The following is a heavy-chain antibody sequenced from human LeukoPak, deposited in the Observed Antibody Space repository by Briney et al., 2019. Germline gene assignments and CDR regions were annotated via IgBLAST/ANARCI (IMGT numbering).Heavy chain of an antibody. CDR3: TTLVANYGSGRPAEQDY. D-gene: IGHD3-10*01. CDR1: GFTFSSYA. V-gene: IGHV3-15*01. CDR2: IKSKTDGGTT. J-gene: IGHJ4*02. Sequence: PGGSLRLSCAASGFTFSSYAMSWVRQAPGKGLEWVGRIKSKTDGGTTDYAAPVKGRFTISRDDSKNTLYLQMNSLKTEDTAVYYCTTLVANYGSGRPAEQDYWGQGTLVTVSS.